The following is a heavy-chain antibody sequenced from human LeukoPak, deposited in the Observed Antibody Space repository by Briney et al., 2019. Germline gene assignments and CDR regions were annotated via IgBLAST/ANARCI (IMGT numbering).Heavy chain of an antibody. V-gene: IGHV4-59*08. J-gene: IGHJ4*02. D-gene: IGHD1-26*01. CDR1: GGSISSYY. CDR3: ARHNAGELPEGHFDY. CDR2: IYYSGST. Sequence: SETLSLTCTVSGGSISSYYWSWIRQPPGKGLEWIGYIYYSGSTNYNPSLKSRVTISVDTSKNQFSLKLSSVTAADTAVCYCARHNAGELPEGHFDYWGQGTLVTVSS.